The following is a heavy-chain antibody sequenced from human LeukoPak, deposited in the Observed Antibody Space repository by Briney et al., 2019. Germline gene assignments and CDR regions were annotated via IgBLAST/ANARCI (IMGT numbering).Heavy chain of an antibody. CDR3: AKFEGATITGWLNDY. D-gene: IGHD6-19*01. V-gene: IGHV3-23*05. J-gene: IGHJ4*02. CDR2: IDKTTYPT. Sequence: PGGSLRLSCAASEFIFTDYAMGWVRQAPGKGLEWVSTIDKTTYPTFYADSVKGRFTISRDNSKNTLYLQMNSLRAEDTAVYFCAKFEGATITGWLNDYWGEGILVTVSS. CDR1: EFIFTDYA.